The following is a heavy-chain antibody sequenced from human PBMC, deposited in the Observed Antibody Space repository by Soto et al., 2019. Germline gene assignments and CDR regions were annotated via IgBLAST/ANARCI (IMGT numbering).Heavy chain of an antibody. D-gene: IGHD1-26*01. CDR1: NGSISGFY. V-gene: IGHV4-59*12. J-gene: IGHJ4*02. CDR2: IHYSGRT. Sequence: SETLSLTCSVSNGSISGFYWTWIRRPPGKILEWIGYIHYSGRTDYNPSLTSRATMSVDTSKNQFSLNLKSTTAADTAVYYCVRVGVGIGNHFDSWGRGTLVTVSS. CDR3: VRVGVGIGNHFDS.